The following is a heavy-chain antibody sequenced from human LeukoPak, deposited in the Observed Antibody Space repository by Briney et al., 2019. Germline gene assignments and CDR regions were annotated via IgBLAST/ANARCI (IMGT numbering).Heavy chain of an antibody. J-gene: IGHJ6*03. CDR2: IRYDGSNK. Sequence: PGGSLRLSCAASGFTFGSYAMHWVRQAPGKGLEWVAFIRYDGSNKFYADSVKGRFTISRDTSKNTLYLQMNSLTTEDSAMYYCAKAGYCATTGCPDYYYMDVWGRGTTVTVSS. CDR1: GFTFGSYA. CDR3: AKAGYCATTGCPDYYYMDV. D-gene: IGHD2-2*01. V-gene: IGHV3-30*02.